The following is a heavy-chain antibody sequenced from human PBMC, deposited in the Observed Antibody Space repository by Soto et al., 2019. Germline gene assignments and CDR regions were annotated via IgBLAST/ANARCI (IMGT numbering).Heavy chain of an antibody. CDR1: GFTFSTYD. CDR2: ISYDGSNK. CDR3: ARRGERTPYYFDY. V-gene: IGHV3-30-3*01. D-gene: IGHD3-16*01. Sequence: QVQLVESGGGVVQPGRSLTLSCAASGFTFSTYDMHWVRQAPGKGLEWVAVISYDGSNKYYADSVKGRVTISRDNSRNTVYLQMNSLRAEDTAVYYCARRGERTPYYFDYWGQGTLVTVSS. J-gene: IGHJ4*02.